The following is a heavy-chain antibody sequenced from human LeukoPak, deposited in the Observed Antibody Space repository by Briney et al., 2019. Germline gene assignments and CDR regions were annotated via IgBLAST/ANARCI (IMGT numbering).Heavy chain of an antibody. CDR1: GGSFSGYY. CDR2: INHGGST. Sequence: SETLSLTCAVYGGSFSGYYWSWIRQPPGKGLEWIGEINHGGSTNYNPSLKSRVTISVDTSKNQFSLKLSSVTAADTAVYYCARGAGIVGATRQFDYWGQGALVTVSS. CDR3: ARGAGIVGATRQFDY. D-gene: IGHD1-26*01. V-gene: IGHV4-34*01. J-gene: IGHJ4*02.